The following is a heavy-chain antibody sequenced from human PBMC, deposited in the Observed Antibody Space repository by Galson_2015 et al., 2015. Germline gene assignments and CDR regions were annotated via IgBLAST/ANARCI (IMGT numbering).Heavy chain of an antibody. CDR3: ARAGTGTIDY. CDR2: ISGGSSYI. J-gene: IGHJ4*02. D-gene: IGHD1-1*01. Sequence: SLRLSCAASGFSFSSYTMSWVRQAPGKGLEWVSYISGGSSYIFYADSVKGRFTVSRDNAKNSLYLEMNSLRVEDTAVYYCARAGTGTIDYWGQGTLATVSS. V-gene: IGHV3-21*01. CDR1: GFSFSSYT.